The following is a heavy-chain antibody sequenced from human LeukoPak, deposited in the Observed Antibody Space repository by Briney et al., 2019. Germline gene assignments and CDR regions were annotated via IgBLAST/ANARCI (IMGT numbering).Heavy chain of an antibody. V-gene: IGHV4-4*02. Sequence: SETLSPTCTVSGGSISSNNWWGWVRQPPGKGLEWIGEIYHSRSPNYNPSLKSRVTISVDKSRNHFSLNLSSVTAADTAVYYCARVNINNWHSCDYWGQGTLVTVSS. CDR2: IYHSRSP. CDR3: ARVNINNWHSCDY. D-gene: IGHD1-1*01. CDR1: GGSISSNNW. J-gene: IGHJ4*02.